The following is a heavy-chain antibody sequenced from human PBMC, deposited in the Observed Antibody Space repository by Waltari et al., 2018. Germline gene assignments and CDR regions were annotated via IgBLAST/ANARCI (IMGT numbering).Heavy chain of an antibody. D-gene: IGHD1-26*01. CDR2: IKHSGST. CDR1: GGSFSGYY. J-gene: IGHJ6*02. V-gene: IGHV4-34*01. Sequence: QVQLQQWGAGLLKPSETLSLTCAVYGGSFSGYYWSWIRQPPGTGLEGIGEIKHSGSTNYNPSLKSRVTISVDTAKNQFSLKLSSVTAADTAVYYCARGLKLPLPIRYYYYGMDVWGQGTTVTVSS. CDR3: ARGLKLPLPIRYYYYGMDV.